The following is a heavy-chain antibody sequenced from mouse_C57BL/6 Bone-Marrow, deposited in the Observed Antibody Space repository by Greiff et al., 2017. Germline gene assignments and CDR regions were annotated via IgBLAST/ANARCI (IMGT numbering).Heavy chain of an antibody. Sequence: EVMLVESGGGLVQPGGSLKLSCAASGFTFSDYYMYWVRQTPEKRLEWVAYISNGGGSTYYPDTVKGRFTISRDNAKNTLYLQMSRLKSEDTAMYYCARHEGSGDYWGQGTSVTVSS. J-gene: IGHJ4*01. CDR3: ARHEGSGDY. CDR2: ISNGGGST. V-gene: IGHV5-12*01. CDR1: GFTFSDYY.